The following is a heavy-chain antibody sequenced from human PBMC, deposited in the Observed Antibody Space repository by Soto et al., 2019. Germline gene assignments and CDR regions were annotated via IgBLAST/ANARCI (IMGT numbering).Heavy chain of an antibody. V-gene: IGHV3-48*02. CDR2: ISSSSSTI. D-gene: IGHD2-21*02. CDR1: GFTFSSYS. J-gene: IGHJ4*02. Sequence: EVQLVESGGGLVQPGGSLRLSCAASGFTFSSYSMNWVRQAPGKGLEWVSYISSSSSTIYYADSVKGRFTISRDNAKNSLYLQMNSLRDEDTAVYYCARESRAYCGGDCYSPPLDYWGQGTLVTVSS. CDR3: ARESRAYCGGDCYSPPLDY.